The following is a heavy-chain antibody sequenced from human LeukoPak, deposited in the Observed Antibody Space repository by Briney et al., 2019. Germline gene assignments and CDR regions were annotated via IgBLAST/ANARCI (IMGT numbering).Heavy chain of an antibody. Sequence: QPPGKGLEWIGHIYNTGSTNYNPSFKSRVTISVDTSKSQFSLKLTSVTAADTAVYYCASASSWYRYFDYWGQGTLVTGAS. D-gene: IGHD6-13*01. J-gene: IGHJ4*02. CDR3: ASASSWYRYFDY. V-gene: IGHV4-59*01. CDR2: IYNTGST.